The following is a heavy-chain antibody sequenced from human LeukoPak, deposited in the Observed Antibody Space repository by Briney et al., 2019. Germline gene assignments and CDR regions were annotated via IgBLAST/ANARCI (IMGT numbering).Heavy chain of an antibody. CDR3: ARNPAHCPIWFGSIRYYYYGMDV. CDR2: INHRGST. J-gene: IGHJ6*02. V-gene: IGHV4-34*01. Sequence: SETLSLTCAVFGGSFSGFYCSWIRQSPGKGLEWIGEINHRGSTTYNPSLKSRVTISVDTSKKEVSLKVSSVTAADTAVYYCARNPAHCPIWFGSIRYYYYGMDVWGQGTTVTVSS. D-gene: IGHD3-10*01. CDR1: GGSFSGFY.